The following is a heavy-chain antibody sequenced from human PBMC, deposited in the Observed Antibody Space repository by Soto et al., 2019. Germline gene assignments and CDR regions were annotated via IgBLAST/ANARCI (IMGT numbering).Heavy chain of an antibody. Sequence: PRRLSSAASGFTFSSYGTHWVRQAPGTGLEWVAVISYDGRDKYYPDSVRGRFTISRDNSKTTLYLQMDRLRVDEMAVYFCARDASGPFDYWGQGNLDTVSS. V-gene: IGHV3-30*14. CDR1: GFTFSSYG. CDR2: ISYDGRDK. D-gene: IGHD6-19*01. CDR3: ARDASGPFDY. J-gene: IGHJ4*02.